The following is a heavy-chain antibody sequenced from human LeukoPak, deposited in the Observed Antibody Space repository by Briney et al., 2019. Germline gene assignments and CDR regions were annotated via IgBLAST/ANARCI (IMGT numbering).Heavy chain of an antibody. Sequence: PGGSLRLSCAASGFTFTNYWMIWVRQAPGKGLEWVANINEDGSEKYYVGSVEGRFTISRDNANNSVFLQMNSLRADDTAMYYCASSSYSCSSSWGQGTLVTVSS. CDR1: GFTFTNYW. CDR2: INEDGSEK. D-gene: IGHD6-6*01. V-gene: IGHV3-7*01. J-gene: IGHJ5*02. CDR3: ASSSYSCSSS.